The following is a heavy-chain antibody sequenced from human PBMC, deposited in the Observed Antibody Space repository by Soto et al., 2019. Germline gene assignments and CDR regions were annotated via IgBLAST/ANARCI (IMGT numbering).Heavy chain of an antibody. CDR1: GFTFSSYA. D-gene: IGHD6-19*01. Sequence: GGSLRLSCAASGFTFSSYAMSWVRQAPGKGLEWVSVISGSGGSTSYADSVKGRFTISRDNSKNTLYLQMNSLRAEDTAVYYCAKDRSSATAYYFDYWGQGTLVTVSS. V-gene: IGHV3-23*01. J-gene: IGHJ4*02. CDR3: AKDRSSATAYYFDY. CDR2: ISGSGGST.